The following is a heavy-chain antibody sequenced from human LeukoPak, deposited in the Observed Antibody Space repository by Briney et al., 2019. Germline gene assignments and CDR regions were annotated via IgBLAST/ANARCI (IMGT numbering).Heavy chain of an antibody. V-gene: IGHV3-9*01. J-gene: IGHJ6*02. Sequence: GGSLRLSCVVSGFMFDDYGMHWVRQAPGKGLEWVSGISWSGTTTGYADSVKGRFTISRDSAKNSLYLQMDSLRVEDTALYYCAKDESTGGFAPGYFYGMGVWGQGTTVTVSS. CDR3: AKDESTGGFAPGYFYGMGV. CDR2: ISWSGTTT. CDR1: GFMFDDYG. D-gene: IGHD3-16*01.